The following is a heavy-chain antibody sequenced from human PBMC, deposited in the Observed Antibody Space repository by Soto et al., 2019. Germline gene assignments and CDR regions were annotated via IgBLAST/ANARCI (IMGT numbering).Heavy chain of an antibody. Sequence: GGSLRLSCAASGFTFSNAWMNWVRQAPGKGLEWVGRIKSKTDGGTTDYAAPVKGRFTISRDDSKNTLYLQMNSLKTEDTAVYYCTTRPPPPYDSSGYYSSVEATFGYFDYWGQGTLVTVSS. CDR3: TTRPPPPYDSSGYYSSVEATFGYFDY. J-gene: IGHJ4*02. CDR2: IKSKTDGGTT. V-gene: IGHV3-15*07. D-gene: IGHD3-22*01. CDR1: GFTFSNAW.